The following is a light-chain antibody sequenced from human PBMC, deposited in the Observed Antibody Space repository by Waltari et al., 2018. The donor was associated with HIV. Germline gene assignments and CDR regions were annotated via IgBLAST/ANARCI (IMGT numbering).Light chain of an antibody. CDR1: QSHLYSNKNY. J-gene: IGKJ1*01. Sequence: IVMTQSPDSLAMSLGERATINCKHSQSHLYSNKNYLAWYQQKPRPPPKLLIYWASTRESGFPDRFSGSGSEKDFTLTISSLQAEDVSVYYGQKYYSTPWTSGQGTKVAIK. V-gene: IGKV4-1*01. CDR2: WAS. CDR3: QKYYSTPWT.